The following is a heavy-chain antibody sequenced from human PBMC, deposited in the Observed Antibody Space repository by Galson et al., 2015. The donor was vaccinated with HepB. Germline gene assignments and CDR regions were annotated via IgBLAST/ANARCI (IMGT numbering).Heavy chain of an antibody. CDR2: IDSYGTDA. Sequence: SLRLSCAASGFRFSNFWIHWVRHVPGKGLVWVSRIDSYGTDAIYADSVKGRFTVSRDNTNNMLYLRMDSLRAEDKALYYCARGGYDHGFDIWGQGTMVTVSS. J-gene: IGHJ3*02. D-gene: IGHD2-15*01. CDR3: ARGGYDHGFDI. CDR1: GFRFSNFW. V-gene: IGHV3-74*01.